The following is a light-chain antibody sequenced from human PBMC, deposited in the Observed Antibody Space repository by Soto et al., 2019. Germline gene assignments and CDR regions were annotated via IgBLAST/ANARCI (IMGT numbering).Light chain of an antibody. J-gene: IGLJ3*02. CDR3: SSYRSGNTWV. CDR2: EVS. Sequence: QSALTQPASVSGSPGQSITISCTGTSSDVGGYNYVSWYQQYPGKAPKLMIYEVSNRPSGVSNRFSGSKSVNTASLTISGLQAEDEADYYCSSYRSGNTWVFGGGTKLTVL. V-gene: IGLV2-14*01. CDR1: SSDVGGYNY.